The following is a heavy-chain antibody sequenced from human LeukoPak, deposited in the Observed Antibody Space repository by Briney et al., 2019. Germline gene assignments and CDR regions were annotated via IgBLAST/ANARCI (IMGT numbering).Heavy chain of an antibody. CDR3: AREIRWYFFYMDV. D-gene: IGHD1-14*01. Sequence: GRSLRLSCAASGFTFSSYGMHWVRQAPGKGLEWVAVIWYDGSNKYDADSVKGRFTISRDNSKNTLYLQMNSLRPEDTALYYCAREIRWYFFYMDVWGKGTTVTV. CDR1: GFTFSSYG. CDR2: IWYDGSNK. J-gene: IGHJ6*03. V-gene: IGHV3-33*01.